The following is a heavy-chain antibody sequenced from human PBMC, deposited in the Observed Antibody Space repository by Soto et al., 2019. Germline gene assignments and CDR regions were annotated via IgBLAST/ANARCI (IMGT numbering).Heavy chain of an antibody. V-gene: IGHV1-46*01. D-gene: IGHD5-12*01. Sequence: QVQLVQSGAEVKKPGASVKVSCKASGDTFTTYYMHWVRQAPGQGLEWMGIINPRGGTTSYAQKFQGRVTMTRDTSTSTVYMERSSLRSEDTAVYYCARESVDIVATTRVSGGMDVWGQGTTVTVSS. CDR1: GDTFTTYY. CDR2: INPRGGTT. CDR3: ARESVDIVATTRVSGGMDV. J-gene: IGHJ6*02.